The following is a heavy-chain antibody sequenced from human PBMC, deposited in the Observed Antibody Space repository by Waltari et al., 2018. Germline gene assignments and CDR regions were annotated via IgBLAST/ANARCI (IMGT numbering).Heavy chain of an antibody. J-gene: IGHJ4*02. V-gene: IGHV5-51*03. D-gene: IGHD5-12*01. CDR3: ARLNNFRCYDGGRFDY. CDR2: IYPGDSET. Sequence: EVQLVQSGAEVKKPGESLKISCKGSGYSFTSYWIGWVRQMPGKGLEWMGIIYPGDSETRYSPSFQGQVTISADKAISTAYLQLSSLKASDTAMYYCARLNNFRCYDGGRFDYWGQGTLVTVSS. CDR1: GYSFTSYW.